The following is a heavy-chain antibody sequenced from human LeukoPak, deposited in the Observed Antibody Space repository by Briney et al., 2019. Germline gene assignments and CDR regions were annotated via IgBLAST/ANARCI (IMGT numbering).Heavy chain of an antibody. D-gene: IGHD1-1*01. CDR1: GYTFTSYY. J-gene: IGHJ6*03. CDR3: ARDRVEGSPPKRYYYYYMDV. CDR2: INPSGGST. Sequence: ASVKVSCKASGYTFTSYYMHWVRQAPGQGLEWMGIINPSGGSTSYAQKFQGRVTMTRDMSTSTVYMELSSLRSEDTAVYYCARDRVEGSPPKRYYYYYMDVWGKGTTVTVSS. V-gene: IGHV1-46*01.